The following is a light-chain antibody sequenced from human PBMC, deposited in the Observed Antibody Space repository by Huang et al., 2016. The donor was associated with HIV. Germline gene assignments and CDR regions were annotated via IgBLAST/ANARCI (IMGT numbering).Light chain of an antibody. CDR1: QSVSTN. Sequence: EIVLTQSPGTLSVSPGERATLSCRASQSVSTNLAWYQFKPGQAPRLHIFSASSRATDVPARFSGNGSGTESTLTISSLQSEDFALYYCQQYDNWPPLTFGGGTRVEIQ. V-gene: IGKV3-15*01. CDR3: QQYDNWPPLT. J-gene: IGKJ4*01. CDR2: SAS.